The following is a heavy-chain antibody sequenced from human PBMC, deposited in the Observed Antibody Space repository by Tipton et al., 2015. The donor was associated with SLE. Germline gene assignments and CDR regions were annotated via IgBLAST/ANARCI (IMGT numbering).Heavy chain of an antibody. D-gene: IGHD2/OR15-2a*01. CDR2: IYSGGST. CDR1: GFTVSSNY. CDR3: ASSLLPRYGMDV. V-gene: IGHV3-53*05. Sequence: SLRLSCAASGFTVSSNYMSWVRQAPGKGLEWVSVIYSGGSTYYADSVKGRFTISRDNSKNTLYLQMNSLRAEDTALYYCASSLLPRYGMDVWGQGTTVTVSS. J-gene: IGHJ6*02.